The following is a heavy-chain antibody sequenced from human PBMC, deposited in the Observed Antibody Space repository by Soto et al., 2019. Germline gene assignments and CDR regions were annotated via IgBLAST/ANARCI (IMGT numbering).Heavy chain of an antibody. D-gene: IGHD6-19*01. CDR3: ARGRAVAAPFDY. Sequence: QVQLVESGGGLVKPGGSLRLSCAASGFTFSDYYMSWIRQAPGKGLEWVSYISTTSSYTNYADSVKGRFTISRDNARNSLYLQMNSLRVEDTAVYYCARGRAVAAPFDYWGQGTLVTVSS. V-gene: IGHV3-11*05. CDR1: GFTFSDYY. J-gene: IGHJ4*02. CDR2: ISTTSSYT.